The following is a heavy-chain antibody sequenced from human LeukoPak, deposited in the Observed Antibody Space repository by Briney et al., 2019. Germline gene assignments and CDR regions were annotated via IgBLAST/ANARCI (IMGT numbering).Heavy chain of an antibody. CDR2: ISGSGTNT. Sequence: GGSLRLSCAASGFTFSSYAMSWVRQAPGKGLEWVSAISGSGTNTYYADSVKGRFTISRDNSKNSLYLQMNSLRAEDTAVYYCARDEYNWNVDAFDIWGQGTVVTVSS. J-gene: IGHJ3*02. D-gene: IGHD1-20*01. CDR3: ARDEYNWNVDAFDI. CDR1: GFTFSSYA. V-gene: IGHV3-23*01.